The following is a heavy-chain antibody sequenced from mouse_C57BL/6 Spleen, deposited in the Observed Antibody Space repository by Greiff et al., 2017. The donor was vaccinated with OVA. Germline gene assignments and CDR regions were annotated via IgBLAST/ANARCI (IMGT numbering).Heavy chain of an antibody. Sequence: DVKLQESGPGLVKPSQSLSLTCSVTGYSITSGYYWNWIRQFPGNKLEWMGYISYDGSNNYNPSLKNRISITRDTSKNQFFLKLNSVTTEDTATYYCARGITTVVAWGQGTTLTVSS. J-gene: IGHJ2*01. CDR2: ISYDGSN. D-gene: IGHD1-1*01. V-gene: IGHV3-6*01. CDR3: ARGITTVVA. CDR1: GYSITSGYY.